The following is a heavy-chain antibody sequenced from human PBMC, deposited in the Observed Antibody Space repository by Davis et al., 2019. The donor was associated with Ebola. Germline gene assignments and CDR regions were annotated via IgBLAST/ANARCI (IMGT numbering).Heavy chain of an antibody. D-gene: IGHD2-2*01. CDR2: INPNTDDR. CDR3: ARESGYCSSTSCSKQSFDY. V-gene: IGHV1-2*02. CDR1: GYIFTGYY. Sequence: ASVKVSCKTSGYIFTGYYMHWVRQAPGQGLEWMGWINPNTDDRDYVQKLQDRVTMTRDTSINTVYMQLRGVTSDDTAVYFCARESGYCSSTSCSKQSFDYWGQGTLVTVSS. J-gene: IGHJ4*02.